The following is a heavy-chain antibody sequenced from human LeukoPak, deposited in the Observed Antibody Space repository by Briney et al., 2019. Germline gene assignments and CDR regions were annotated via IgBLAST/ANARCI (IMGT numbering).Heavy chain of an antibody. CDR1: GGSISSYY. V-gene: IGHV4-59*01. CDR2: IYYSGST. CDR3: ARDELDAQYRYSRSSSAFDI. J-gene: IGHJ3*02. D-gene: IGHD1-26*01. Sequence: SETLSLTCTVSGGSISSYYWSWIRQPPGKGLEWIGYIYYSGSTNYNPSLKSRVTISVDTSKNQFSLKLSSVTAADTAVYYCARDELDAQYRYSRSSSAFDIWGQGTMVTVSS.